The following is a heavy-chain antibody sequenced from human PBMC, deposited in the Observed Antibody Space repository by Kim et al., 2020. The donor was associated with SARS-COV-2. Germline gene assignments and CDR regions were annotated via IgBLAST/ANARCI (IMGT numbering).Heavy chain of an antibody. CDR3: AKSHVVVVVAATLFDY. V-gene: IGHV3-23*01. CDR2: ISGSGGST. CDR1: GFTFSSYA. Sequence: GGSLRLSCSASGFTFSSYAMSWVRQAPGKGLEWVSAISGSGGSTYYADSVKGRFTISRDNSKNTLYLQMNSLRAEDTAVYYCAKSHVVVVVAATLFDYWGQGTLVTVSS. D-gene: IGHD2-15*01. J-gene: IGHJ4*02.